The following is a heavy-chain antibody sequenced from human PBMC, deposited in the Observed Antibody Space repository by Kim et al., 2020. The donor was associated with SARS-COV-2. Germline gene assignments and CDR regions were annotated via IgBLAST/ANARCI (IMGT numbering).Heavy chain of an antibody. D-gene: IGHD3-22*01. J-gene: IGHJ4*02. V-gene: IGHV1-2*02. Sequence: ASVKVSCKASGYTFTGYYMHWVRQAPGQGLEWMGWINPNSGGTNYAQKFQGRVTMTRDTSISTAYMELSRLRSDDTAVYYCARAPPSRWYYDSSGYPDYWGQGTLVTVSS. CDR1: GYTFTGYY. CDR2: INPNSGGT. CDR3: ARAPPSRWYYDSSGYPDY.